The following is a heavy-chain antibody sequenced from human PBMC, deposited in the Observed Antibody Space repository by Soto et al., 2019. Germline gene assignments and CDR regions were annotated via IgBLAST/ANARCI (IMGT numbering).Heavy chain of an antibody. CDR1: GGSFSGYY. CDR2: INHSGST. CDR3: ARRTVSSSFGSY. D-gene: IGHD6-6*01. Sequence: QVQLQQWGAGLLKPSETLSLTCAVYGGSFSGYYWSWIRQPPGKGLEWIGEINHSGSTNYNPSLKRRVTISVDTSKNQFSLKLSSVTAADTAVYYCARRTVSSSFGSYWGQGTLVTVSS. J-gene: IGHJ4*02. V-gene: IGHV4-34*01.